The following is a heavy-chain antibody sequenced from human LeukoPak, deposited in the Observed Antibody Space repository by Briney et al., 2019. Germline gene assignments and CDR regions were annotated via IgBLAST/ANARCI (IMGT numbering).Heavy chain of an antibody. CDR2: LVYDERS. CDR3: AKGTYSGNSYHFDY. D-gene: IGHD1-26*01. CDR1: GFPFSSYG. J-gene: IGHJ4*02. Sequence: GGSLRLSCAASGFPFSSYGMHWVRQAPGKGLEWVARLVYDERSDYANSVKGRFSISRDNSKNTLFLQMNNLRAEDTAMYYCAKGTYSGNSYHFDYWGQGTLVTVSS. V-gene: IGHV3-30*02.